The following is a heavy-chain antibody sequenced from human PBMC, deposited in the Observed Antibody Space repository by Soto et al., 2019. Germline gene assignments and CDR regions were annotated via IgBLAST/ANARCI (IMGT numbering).Heavy chain of an antibody. Sequence: PGVSLKISCKGSGYSFTSYWIGWVRQIPGKGLEWMGIIYPGDSDTRYSPSFQGQVTISADKSISTAYLQWRSLKASDTAMYYCARLNSPNNYYYFGMDVLGQGTTVTVSS. CDR2: IYPGDSDT. CDR3: ARLNSPNNYYYFGMDV. CDR1: GYSFTSYW. J-gene: IGHJ6*02. D-gene: IGHD5-18*01. V-gene: IGHV5-51*01.